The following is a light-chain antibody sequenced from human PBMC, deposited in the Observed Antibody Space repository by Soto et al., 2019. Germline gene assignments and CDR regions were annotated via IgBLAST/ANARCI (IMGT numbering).Light chain of an antibody. V-gene: IGLV2-8*01. CDR2: EVS. J-gene: IGLJ1*01. CDR1: TSDVGGYNY. Sequence: SLLAQPPPPSGSPGQSVTISRPGNTSDVGGYNYVSWYQQHPGKAPKLMIYEVSKRPSGVPDRFSGSKSGNTASLTISGLQAEDEADYYCSSYTTSNTRQIVFGTGTKVTVL. CDR3: SSYTTSNTRQIV.